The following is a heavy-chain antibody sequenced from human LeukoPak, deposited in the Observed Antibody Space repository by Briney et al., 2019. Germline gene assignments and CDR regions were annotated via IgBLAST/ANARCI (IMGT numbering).Heavy chain of an antibody. Sequence: PGGSQSLSCAASGFTFSIYAMSWVRQTPGKGLEWISAISGSDSGTYHADSVRGRFTISRDNSKSTLYLQMSRLRVEDTATYYCVKAPRGSCSGTIFYHMYLWDKGLTVTVSS. J-gene: IGHJ6*03. D-gene: IGHD2-15*01. V-gene: IGHV3-23*01. CDR3: VKAPRGSCSGTIFYHMYL. CDR2: ISGSDSGT. CDR1: GFTFSIYA.